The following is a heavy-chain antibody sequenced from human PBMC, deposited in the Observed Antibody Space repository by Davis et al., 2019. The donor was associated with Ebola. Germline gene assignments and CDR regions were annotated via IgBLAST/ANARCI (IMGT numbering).Heavy chain of an antibody. Sequence: GESLKISCAASGFTFSDYYMSWIRQAPGKGLEWVSYISSSGSTIYYADSVKGRFTISRDNAKNSLYLQMNSLRAEDTAVYYCARGQSYCSSTSCNLGYWGQGTLVTVSS. J-gene: IGHJ4*02. D-gene: IGHD2-2*01. CDR2: ISSSGSTI. CDR3: ARGQSYCSSTSCNLGY. V-gene: IGHV3-11*01. CDR1: GFTFSDYY.